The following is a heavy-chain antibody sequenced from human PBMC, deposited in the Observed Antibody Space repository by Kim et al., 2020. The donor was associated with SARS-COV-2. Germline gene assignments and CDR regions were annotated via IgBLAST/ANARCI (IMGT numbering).Heavy chain of an antibody. V-gene: IGHV3-72*01. CDR3: ARDSMHYAFDI. Sequence: TAEYAASVKGRFTISRDESKNSLYLQRNSLKTEDTAVYYCARDSMHYAFDIWGQGTMATVSS. J-gene: IGHJ3*02. CDR2: TA. D-gene: IGHD2-8*01.